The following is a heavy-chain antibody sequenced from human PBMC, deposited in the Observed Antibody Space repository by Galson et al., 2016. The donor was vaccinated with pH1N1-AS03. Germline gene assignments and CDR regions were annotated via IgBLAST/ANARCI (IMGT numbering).Heavy chain of an antibody. V-gene: IGHV3-53*05. CDR1: AFTLSDKY. J-gene: IGHJ6*02. CDR2: IHSGGNT. D-gene: IGHD3-16*01. Sequence: SLRLSCASSAFTLSDKYMSWVRQAPGKGLEWVSVIHSGGNTDYADSVKGRFSLSRDNSKNTLLLQMNNLRPEDTALYYCARDEGGLEFWGQGTTVIVSS. CDR3: ARDEGGLEF.